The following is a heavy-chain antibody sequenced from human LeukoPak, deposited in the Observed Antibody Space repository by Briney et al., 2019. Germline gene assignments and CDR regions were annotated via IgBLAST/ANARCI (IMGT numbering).Heavy chain of an antibody. CDR1: GGSFSGYY. V-gene: IGHV4-34*01. Sequence: SETLSLTCAVYGGSFSGYYWSWIRQPPGKGLEWIGEINHSGSTIYNPSLKSRVTISVDTSKNQFSLKLSSVTAADTAVYYCARPMVTEVDAFDIWGQGTMVTVSS. CDR2: INHSGST. CDR3: ARPMVTEVDAFDI. D-gene: IGHD3-10*01. J-gene: IGHJ3*02.